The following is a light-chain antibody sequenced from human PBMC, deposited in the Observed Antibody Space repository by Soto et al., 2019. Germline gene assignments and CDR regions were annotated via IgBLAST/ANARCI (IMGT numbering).Light chain of an antibody. V-gene: IGKV1-39*01. J-gene: IGKJ1*01. Sequence: DIQMTQSPSSLSASVGDSVTITCRASQRISNYLNWYQQKPGKAPKLLIYAASSMQSGVPSRFSGSGSETDFTLTISSLQPYGSVSYYCLQSFSPLWTFGQGIKVEV. CDR3: LQSFSPLWT. CDR2: AAS. CDR1: QRISNY.